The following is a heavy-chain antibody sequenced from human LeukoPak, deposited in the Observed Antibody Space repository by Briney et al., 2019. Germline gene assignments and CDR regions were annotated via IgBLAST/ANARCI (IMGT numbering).Heavy chain of an antibody. Sequence: GVLRLSCAASGFIFSTYRMNWVRQAPGKGLEWVSHITSSSGTVYYTDSVKGRFTISRDDAKNSLYLQMNSLRDEDTAVYYCARTPGDYLYFDYWGQGTLVTVSS. CDR1: GFIFSTYR. CDR3: ARTPGDYLYFDY. J-gene: IGHJ4*02. D-gene: IGHD7-27*01. CDR2: ITSSSGTV. V-gene: IGHV3-48*02.